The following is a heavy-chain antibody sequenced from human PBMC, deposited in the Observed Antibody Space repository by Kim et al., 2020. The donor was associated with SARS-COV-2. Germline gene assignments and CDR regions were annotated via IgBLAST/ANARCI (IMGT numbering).Heavy chain of an antibody. J-gene: IGHJ4*02. CDR1: GFTFSDHY. CDR2: TRNKANSYTT. D-gene: IGHD4-17*01. CDR3: ARVQGDYGDYYFDY. V-gene: IGHV3-72*01. Sequence: GGSLRLSCAASGFTFSDHYMDWVRQAPGKGLEWVGRTRNKANSYTTEYAASVKGRFTIPRDDSKNSLYPQMNSLKTEYTAVYYCARVQGDYGDYYFDYWGQGTLVTVSS.